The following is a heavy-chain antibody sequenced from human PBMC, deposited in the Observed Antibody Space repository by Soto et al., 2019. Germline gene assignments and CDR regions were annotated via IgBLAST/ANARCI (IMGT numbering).Heavy chain of an antibody. CDR2: IFHSGST. V-gene: IGHV4-39*01. Sequence: PSETLSLTCTVSGGSIISNSYYWGWIRQPPGKGLEWIGSIFHSGSTYYNPSLKSRVTMSVDTSKNQFSLKLSSVTAADTAVYYCANGIAVAGPFDYWGQGTLVTVSS. D-gene: IGHD6-19*01. CDR3: ANGIAVAGPFDY. J-gene: IGHJ4*02. CDR1: GGSIISNSYY.